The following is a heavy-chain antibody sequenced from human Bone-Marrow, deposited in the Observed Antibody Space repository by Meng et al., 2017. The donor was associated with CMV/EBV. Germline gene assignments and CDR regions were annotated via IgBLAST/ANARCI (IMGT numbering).Heavy chain of an antibody. D-gene: IGHD5-12*01. V-gene: IGHV1-8*02. CDR2: VNPNSGNT. CDR3: ATPYVDIVATIRGYYGMDV. J-gene: IGHJ6*02. CDR1: GYTFISYD. Sequence: ASVKVSCKASGYTFISYDINWVRQATGQGLEWMGWVNPNSGNTGHAQKFQGRVTMTRDTSISTAYMELSRLRSDDTAVYYCATPYVDIVATIRGYYGMDVWGQGTTVTVSS.